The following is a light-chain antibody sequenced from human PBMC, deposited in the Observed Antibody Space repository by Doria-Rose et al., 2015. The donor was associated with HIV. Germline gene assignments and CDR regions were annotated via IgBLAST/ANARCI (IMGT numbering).Light chain of an antibody. CDR1: SSDVGGYNY. CDR2: DVS. Sequence: QSALTQPASVSGSPGQSITISCTGTSSDVGGYNYVSWYQQHPGKAPKLMIYDVSNRPSGVSNRFSGSKSGNTASPTISGLQAEDEADYYCSSYTSSSTWAFGGGTKLTVL. J-gene: IGLJ3*02. CDR3: SSYTSSSTWA. V-gene: IGLV2-14*03.